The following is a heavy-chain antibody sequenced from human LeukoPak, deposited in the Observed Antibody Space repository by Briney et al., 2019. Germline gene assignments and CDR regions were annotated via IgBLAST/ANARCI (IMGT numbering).Heavy chain of an antibody. CDR3: AREEHYYDSSGFPEAFYI. D-gene: IGHD3-22*01. CDR2: IYYSGST. J-gene: IGHJ3*02. CDR1: GGSISSSSYY. Sequence: SETLSLTCTVSGGSISSSSYYWGWIRQPPGKGLEWIGSIYYSGSTYYNPSLKSRVTISVDTSKNQFSLKLSSVTAADTAVYYCAREEHYYDSSGFPEAFYIWGQGTMVTVSS. V-gene: IGHV4-39*07.